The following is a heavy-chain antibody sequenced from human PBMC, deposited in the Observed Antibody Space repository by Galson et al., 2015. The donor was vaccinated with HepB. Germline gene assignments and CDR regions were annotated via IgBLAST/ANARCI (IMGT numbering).Heavy chain of an antibody. J-gene: IGHJ5*02. CDR2: IKPNSGGT. Sequence: SVKVSCKASRYTFTCYYMHWVRQAPGQGLEWMGWIKPNSGGTNYAQKFQGRVTMTRDTSISTAYMELSRLRSDDTAVYYCASVFVPRLGVVTKLFDPWGQGTLVTVFS. CDR3: ASVFVPRLGVVTKLFDP. V-gene: IGHV1-2*02. CDR1: RYTFTCYY. D-gene: IGHD3-3*01.